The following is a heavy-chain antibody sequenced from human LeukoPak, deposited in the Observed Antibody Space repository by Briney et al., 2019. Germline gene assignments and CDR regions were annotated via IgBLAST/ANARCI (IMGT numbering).Heavy chain of an antibody. CDR1: GDSIRRRSYY. Sequence: SETLSLTCSVSGDSIRRRSYYWGWLRQPPGKGLEWIGSIYYSGSTYYNPSLKSRVTISIDTSKSQLSLSLTSVTATDTAVYFCVDDSTGYYYFDYWGQGTLVTVSS. J-gene: IGHJ4*02. CDR3: VDDSTGYYYFDY. D-gene: IGHD3-9*01. CDR2: IYYSGST. V-gene: IGHV4-39*01.